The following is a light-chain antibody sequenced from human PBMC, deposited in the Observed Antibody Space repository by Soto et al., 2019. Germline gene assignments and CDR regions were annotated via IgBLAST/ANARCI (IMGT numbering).Light chain of an antibody. J-gene: IGLJ1*01. CDR3: SSSVGTKSYV. Sequence: QSVLTQPPSASGSPGQSVTISCTGTSSDVGGYNYVSWYQHHPGKAPKLIIYEVYKRPSGVPDSFSGSKSGNTAALTVSGLQAEDEADYYCSSSVGTKSYVFGTGT. CDR1: SSDVGGYNY. CDR2: EVY. V-gene: IGLV2-8*01.